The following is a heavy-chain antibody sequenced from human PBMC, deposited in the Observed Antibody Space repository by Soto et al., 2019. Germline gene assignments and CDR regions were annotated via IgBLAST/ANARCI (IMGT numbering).Heavy chain of an antibody. CDR3: ARVISGLHLGELSLYRRPSYYYYYMDV. J-gene: IGHJ6*03. V-gene: IGHV1-8*02. CDR1: GYSFTGYS. D-gene: IGHD3-16*02. CDR2: MNPNSGNT. Sequence: GASVKVSCKASGYSFTGYSMHWVRQATGQGLEWMGWMNPNSGNTGYAQKFQGRVTMTRNTSISTAYMELSSLRSEDTAVYYCARVISGLHLGELSLYRRPSYYYYYMDVWGKGTTVTVSS.